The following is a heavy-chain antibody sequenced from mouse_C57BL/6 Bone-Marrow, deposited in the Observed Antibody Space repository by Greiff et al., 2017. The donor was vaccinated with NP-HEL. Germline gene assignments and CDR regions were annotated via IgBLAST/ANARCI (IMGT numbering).Heavy chain of an antibody. CDR2: IYPGSGST. CDR3: ARNDWWLLYYFDY. D-gene: IGHD2-3*01. Sequence: QVQLKQPGAELVKPGASVKMSCKASGYTFTSYWITWVKQRPGQGLEWIGDIYPGSGSTTYNEKFKSKATLTVDTSSSTAYMQLSSLTSEDSAVYYCARNDWWLLYYFDYWGQGTTRTVSS. J-gene: IGHJ2*01. V-gene: IGHV1-55*01. CDR1: GYTFTSYW.